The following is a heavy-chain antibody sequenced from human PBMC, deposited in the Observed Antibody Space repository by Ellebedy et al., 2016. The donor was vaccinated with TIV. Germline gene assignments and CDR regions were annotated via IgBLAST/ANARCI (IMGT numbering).Heavy chain of an antibody. J-gene: IGHJ3*01. V-gene: IGHV4-38-2*02. CDR1: DYSISSGYF. CDR2: IHHSGTN. D-gene: IGHD3-22*01. CDR3: ARELAYYSNNGYYYLSGFDV. Sequence: MPSETLSLTCTVSDYSISSGYFWGWIRQPPGKGREWIGSIHHSGTNYYNPSLKSRLTISVDTSTNQFSLNLSSVTAIDTAVYYCARELAYYSNNGYYYLSGFDVWGRGTMVTVSS.